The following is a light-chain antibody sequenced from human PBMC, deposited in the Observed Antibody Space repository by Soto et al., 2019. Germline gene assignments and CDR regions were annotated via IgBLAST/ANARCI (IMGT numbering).Light chain of an antibody. V-gene: IGLV2-14*01. J-gene: IGLJ1*01. Sequence: QSALTQPASVSGSPGQSITISCTGTSSDVGGYNYVSWYQQHPGKAPKLMIYEVSNRPSGVSNRFSGSKSANTASLTISGLQAEDEADYYCSSYTTSSTRVFGTGTQLTVL. CDR2: EVS. CDR3: SSYTTSSTRV. CDR1: SSDVGGYNY.